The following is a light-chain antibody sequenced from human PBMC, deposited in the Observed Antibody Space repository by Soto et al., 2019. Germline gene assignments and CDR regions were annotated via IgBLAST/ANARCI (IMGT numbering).Light chain of an antibody. J-gene: IGLJ1*01. CDR3: NSYTTSSTYV. V-gene: IGLV2-14*01. CDR1: SSDVGGYNY. Sequence: QSVLTQPASVSGSPGQSITISCTGTSSDVGGYNYVSWYQQHPGKAPKLMIYDVSNRPSGVSNRFSGSKSGNTASLTISGLQAEDEADYYCNSYTTSSTYVLGTGTKVT. CDR2: DVS.